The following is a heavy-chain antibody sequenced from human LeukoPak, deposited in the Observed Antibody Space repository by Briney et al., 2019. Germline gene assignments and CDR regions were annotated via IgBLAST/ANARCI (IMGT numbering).Heavy chain of an antibody. CDR1: GGSISSSSYY. CDR2: IYYSGST. V-gene: IGHV4-39*01. D-gene: IGHD6-19*01. J-gene: IGHJ4*02. CDR3: ATHARGIAVAGIFDY. Sequence: PSETLSLTCTVSGGSISSSSYYWGWIRQPPGKGLEWIGSIYYSGSTYYNPSLKSRVTISVDTSKNQFSLKLSSVTAADTAVYYCATHARGIAVAGIFDYWGQGTLVTVSS.